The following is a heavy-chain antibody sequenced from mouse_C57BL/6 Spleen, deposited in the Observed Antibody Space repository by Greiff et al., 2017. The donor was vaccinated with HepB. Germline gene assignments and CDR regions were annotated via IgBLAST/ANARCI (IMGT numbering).Heavy chain of an antibody. CDR3: ARDKHYSKGYFGY. Sequence: DVKLVESGGGLVKPGGSLKLSCAASGFTFSSYAMSWVRQTPEKRLEWVATISDGGSYTYYPDNVKGRFTISRDNAKNNLYLQMSHLKSEDTAMYYCARDKHYSKGYFGYWGQGTTLTVSS. J-gene: IGHJ2*01. V-gene: IGHV5-4*01. CDR1: GFTFSSYA. D-gene: IGHD2-5*01. CDR2: ISDGGSYT.